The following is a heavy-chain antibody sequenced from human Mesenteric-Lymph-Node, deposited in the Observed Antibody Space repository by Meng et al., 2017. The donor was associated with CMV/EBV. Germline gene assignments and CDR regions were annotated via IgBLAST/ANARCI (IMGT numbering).Heavy chain of an antibody. CDR3: AKSGGTWNEAPIDY. CDR2: ISGRGRTT. Sequence: GESLKISCAASGFTFSSYAMNWVRQAPGKGLEWVSGISGRGRTTYYADSVKGRFTISRDNSKNTLYLQMNSLRADDTAVYYCAKSGGTWNEAPIDYWGQGTLVTVSS. J-gene: IGHJ4*02. V-gene: IGHV3-23*01. CDR1: GFTFSSYA. D-gene: IGHD1-1*01.